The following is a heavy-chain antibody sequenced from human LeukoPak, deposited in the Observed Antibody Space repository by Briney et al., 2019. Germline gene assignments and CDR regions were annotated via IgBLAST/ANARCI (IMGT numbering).Heavy chain of an antibody. CDR1: GFTFGSYY. CDR3: AKKIGTGPGHNWFDP. Sequence: AGGSLRLSCAASGFTFGSYYMTWVRQAPGKGLEWVSVISDSGDNTYYADSVKGRFTVSRDNSRDTLYLQMNSLRAEDTALYYCAKKIGTGPGHNWFDPWGQGTLVTVSS. J-gene: IGHJ5*02. V-gene: IGHV3-23*01. D-gene: IGHD2-8*02. CDR2: ISDSGDNT.